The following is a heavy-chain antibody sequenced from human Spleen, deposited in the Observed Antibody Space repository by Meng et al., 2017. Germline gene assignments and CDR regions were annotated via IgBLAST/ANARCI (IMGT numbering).Heavy chain of an antibody. Sequence: GESLKISCAASGFTVNSNYRTWVRQAPGRGLESVSLIDSGCGTYFADSVKGRFTISRHNSKNTLYLQMNSLRAEDTAVYYCARDLAVGYPSWGQGTLVTVSS. J-gene: IGHJ4*02. D-gene: IGHD6-19*01. V-gene: IGHV3-53*04. CDR1: GFTVNSNY. CDR3: ARDLAVGYPS. CDR2: IDSGCGT.